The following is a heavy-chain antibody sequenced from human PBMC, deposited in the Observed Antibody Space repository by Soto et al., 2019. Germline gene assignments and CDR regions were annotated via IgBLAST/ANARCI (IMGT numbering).Heavy chain of an antibody. V-gene: IGHV3-13*01. CDR1: GFTLSNFD. D-gene: IGHD2-8*01. CDR3: AKDRQPDGRWPFDH. CDR2: IASAGDT. J-gene: IGHJ4*02. Sequence: GSLRLSCAASGFTLSNFDMHWVRLATGKGLEWVSGIASAGDTFYAGSVKGRFTISREIDNNSFFLQMNNLRVDDTAVYYCAKDRQPDGRWPFDHWGQGTLVPVSS.